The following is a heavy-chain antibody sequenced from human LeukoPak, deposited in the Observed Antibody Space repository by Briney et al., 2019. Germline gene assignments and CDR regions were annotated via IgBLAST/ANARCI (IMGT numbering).Heavy chain of an antibody. CDR1: GFTFSSYE. CDR3: TTTDGPRAYCGGDCYSSY. V-gene: IGHV3-15*01. D-gene: IGHD2-21*02. CDR2: IKSKTDGGTT. Sequence: GGSLRLSCAASGFTFSSYEMNWVRQAPGKGLEWVGRIKSKTDGGTTDYAAPVKGRFTISRDDSKNTLYLQMNSLKTEDTAVYYCTTTDGPRAYCGGDCYSSYWGQGTLVTISS. J-gene: IGHJ4*02.